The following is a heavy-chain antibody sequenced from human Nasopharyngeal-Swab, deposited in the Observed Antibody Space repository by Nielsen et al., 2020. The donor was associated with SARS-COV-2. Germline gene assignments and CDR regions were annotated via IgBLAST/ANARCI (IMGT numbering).Heavy chain of an antibody. CDR3: ARDFGSGWLDYYYYYMDV. V-gene: IGHV1-69*13. CDR2: IIPIFGTA. D-gene: IGHD6-19*01. CDR1: GGTFSSYA. Sequence: SVKVSCKASGGTFSSYAISWVRQAPGQGLEWMGGIIPIFGTANYAQKFQGRVTITADESTSTAYMELSSLRSGDTAVYYCARDFGSGWLDYYYYYMDVWGKGTTVTVSS. J-gene: IGHJ6*03.